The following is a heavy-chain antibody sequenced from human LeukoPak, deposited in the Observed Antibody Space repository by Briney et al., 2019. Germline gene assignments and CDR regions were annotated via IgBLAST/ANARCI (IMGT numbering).Heavy chain of an antibody. Sequence: PGGSLRLSCAASGFTFSSYGMSWVRQAPGKGLEWVSAISGSGGSTYYADSVKGRFTISRDNSKNTLYLQMNSLRAEDTAVYYCAKESHYYGSGSYRTALDVWGKGTTVTVSS. V-gene: IGHV3-23*01. CDR1: GFTFSSYG. D-gene: IGHD3-10*01. CDR3: AKESHYYGSGSYRTALDV. J-gene: IGHJ6*04. CDR2: ISGSGGST.